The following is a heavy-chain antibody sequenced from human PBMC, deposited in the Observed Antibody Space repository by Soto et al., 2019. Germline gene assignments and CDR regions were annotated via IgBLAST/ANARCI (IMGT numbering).Heavy chain of an antibody. CDR2: IIPILGTA. Sequence: SVKVSCKASGGTFSSYTISWVRQAPGQGLEWMGRIIPILGTANYAQKFQGRVTITADKSTSTAYMELSSLRSEDAAVYYCARQHDGFDYWGQGTLVTVSS. CDR3: ARQHDGFDY. J-gene: IGHJ4*02. CDR1: GGTFSSYT. D-gene: IGHD2-21*01. V-gene: IGHV1-69*08.